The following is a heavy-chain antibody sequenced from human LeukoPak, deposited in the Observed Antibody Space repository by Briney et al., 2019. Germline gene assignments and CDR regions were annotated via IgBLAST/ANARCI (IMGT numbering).Heavy chain of an antibody. CDR2: ISWNSGSI. CDR3: AKGLAEVVVAAMVY. Sequence: GGSLRLSCAASGFTFDDYAMHWVRQAPGKGLEWVSGISWNSGSIGYADSVKGRFTISRDNAKNSLYLQMNSLRAEDTALYYCAKGLAEVVVAAMVYWGQGTLVTVSS. D-gene: IGHD2-15*01. V-gene: IGHV3-9*01. J-gene: IGHJ4*02. CDR1: GFTFDDYA.